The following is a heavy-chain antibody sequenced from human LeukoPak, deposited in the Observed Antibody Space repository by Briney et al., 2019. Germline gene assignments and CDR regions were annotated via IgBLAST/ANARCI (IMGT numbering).Heavy chain of an antibody. CDR2: IYYSGST. V-gene: IGHV4-59*01. J-gene: IGHJ4*02. CDR3: ARGGIVGARVFDY. CDR1: GGSISSYY. Sequence: SETLTLTCTVSGGSISSYYWSWIRQPPGKGLEWIGYIYYSGSTNYNPSLKSRVTISVDTSKNQCSLKLSSVTAADTAVYYCARGGIVGARVFDYWGQGTLVTVSS. D-gene: IGHD1-26*01.